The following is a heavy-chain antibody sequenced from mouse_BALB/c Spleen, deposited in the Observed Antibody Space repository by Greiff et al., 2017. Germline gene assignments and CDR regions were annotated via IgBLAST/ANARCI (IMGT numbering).Heavy chain of an antibody. V-gene: IGHV7-3*02. CDR3: ARDEGYYGGSFAY. CDR1: GFTFTDYY. CDR2: IRNKANGYTT. Sequence: EVQGVESGGGLVQPGGSLRLSCATSGFTFTDYYMSWVRQPPGKALEWLGFIRNKANGYTTEYSASVKGRFTISRDNSQSILYLQMNTLRAEDSATYYCARDEGYYGGSFAYWGQGTLVTVSA. J-gene: IGHJ3*01. D-gene: IGHD1-1*01.